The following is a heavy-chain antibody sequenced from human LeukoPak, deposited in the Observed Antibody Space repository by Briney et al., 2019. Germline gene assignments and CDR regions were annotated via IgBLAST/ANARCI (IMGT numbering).Heavy chain of an antibody. CDR2: IYHSGST. V-gene: IGHV4-4*02. Sequence: PSETLSLTCAVSGGSISSSNWWSWVRQPPGKGLEWIGEIYHSGSTNYNPSLKSRVTISVDTSKNQFSLKLSSVTAADTAVYYCARHRYSSGWFDYWGQGTLVTVSS. J-gene: IGHJ4*02. D-gene: IGHD6-19*01. CDR1: GGSISSSNW. CDR3: ARHRYSSGWFDY.